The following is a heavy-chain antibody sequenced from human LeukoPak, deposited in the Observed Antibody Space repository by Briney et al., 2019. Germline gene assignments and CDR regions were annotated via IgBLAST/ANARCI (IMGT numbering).Heavy chain of an antibody. CDR2: ISAYNLNT. J-gene: IGHJ4*02. V-gene: IGHV1-18*01. CDR3: VRDGGVLFGEFPFDY. CDR1: GYTFTSFG. Sequence: GASVKVSCKASGYTFTSFGISWVRQAPGQGLEWMGWISAYNLNTDYAQKLQGRVTMTTDTSTSTAYMELRSLRSDDTAVYYCVRDGGVLFGEFPFDYWGQGTLVTVSS. D-gene: IGHD3-10*02.